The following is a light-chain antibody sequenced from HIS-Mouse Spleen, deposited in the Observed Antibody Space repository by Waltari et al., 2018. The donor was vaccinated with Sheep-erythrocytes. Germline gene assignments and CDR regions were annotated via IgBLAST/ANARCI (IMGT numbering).Light chain of an antibody. Sequence: SSELTQDPAVSVALGQTVRITCQGDSLRSYYASWYQQKPGQAPVLVIYGKNNRPPGIPDRFSGSSSGNTAYLTITGAQAEDEADYYCNSRDSSGNHYVFGTGTKVTVL. CDR1: SLRSYY. CDR3: NSRDSSGNHYV. J-gene: IGLJ1*01. V-gene: IGLV3-19*01. CDR2: GKN.